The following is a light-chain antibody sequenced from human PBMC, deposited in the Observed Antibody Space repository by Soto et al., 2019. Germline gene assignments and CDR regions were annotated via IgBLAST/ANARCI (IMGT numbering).Light chain of an antibody. CDR1: QDISNY. J-gene: IGKJ2*01. CDR3: QQNDNLPPT. Sequence: DIQMTQSPSSLSASVGDRVTITYQASQDISNYLNWYQQKPGKAPKLLIYDASNLETGVPSRFSGSGSGTDFTFTISSLQPEYIATYYCQQNDNLPPTFGQGTKLEIK. V-gene: IGKV1-33*01. CDR2: DAS.